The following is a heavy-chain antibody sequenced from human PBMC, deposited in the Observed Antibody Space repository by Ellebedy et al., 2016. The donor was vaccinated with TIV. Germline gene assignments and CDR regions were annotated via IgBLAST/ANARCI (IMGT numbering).Heavy chain of an antibody. D-gene: IGHD2-21*01. CDR2: LYPDAKT. V-gene: IGHV3-66*01. Sequence: GESLKISCEASGIIVSDYFMNWVRQAPGKGLEWVSVLYPDAKTNYTDSVNGRFIVSRDSSKNILYLQMNSLPAEDTAGYYCARDPGGGGDFGDNWFDPWGQGTLVTVSS. CDR3: ARDPGGGGDFGDNWFDP. J-gene: IGHJ5*02. CDR1: GIIVSDYF.